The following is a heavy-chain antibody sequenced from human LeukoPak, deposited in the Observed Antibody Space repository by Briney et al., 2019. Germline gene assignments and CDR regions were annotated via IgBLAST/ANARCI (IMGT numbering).Heavy chain of an antibody. CDR1: GGSISDYY. J-gene: IGHJ3*02. CDR2: IRTSGST. CDR3: VRPHSSTDFYAFDI. Sequence: SETLSLTCTVSGGSISDYYWSWIRQPPGTGLEWIGYIRTSGSTNYSPSLASRVTMSVDTSKNQISLKLRSVTAADTAVYYCVRPHSSTDFYAFDIWGQGTMVTVSS. V-gene: IGHV4-4*09. D-gene: IGHD2-2*01.